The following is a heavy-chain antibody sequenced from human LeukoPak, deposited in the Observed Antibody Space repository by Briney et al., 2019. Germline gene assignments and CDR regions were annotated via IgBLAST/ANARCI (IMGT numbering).Heavy chain of an antibody. V-gene: IGHV1-69*13. Sequence: SVKVSCKASGGTSSNYAISWVRQAPGQGLEWMGAIIPIFGTANYAQKFQGRVTITADESTSTAYMELSSLRSEDTAVYYCARILSSSWYEYFHHWGQGTLVTVSS. J-gene: IGHJ1*01. CDR3: ARILSSSWYEYFHH. D-gene: IGHD6-19*01. CDR2: IIPIFGTA. CDR1: GGTSSNYA.